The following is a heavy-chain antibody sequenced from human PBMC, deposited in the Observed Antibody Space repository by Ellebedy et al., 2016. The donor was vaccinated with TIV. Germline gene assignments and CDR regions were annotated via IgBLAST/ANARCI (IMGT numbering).Heavy chain of an antibody. CDR1: GFTFSSYS. CDR3: ARVLGYCSSTSCYNDDSGYEY. Sequence: GGSLRLSXAASGFTFSSYSMNWVRQAPGKGLEWVSYISSSSSTIYYADSVKGRFTISRDNAKNSLYLQMNSLRDEDTAVYYCARVLGYCSSTSCYNDDSGYEYWGQGTLVTVSS. J-gene: IGHJ4*02. CDR2: ISSSSSTI. D-gene: IGHD2-2*02. V-gene: IGHV3-48*02.